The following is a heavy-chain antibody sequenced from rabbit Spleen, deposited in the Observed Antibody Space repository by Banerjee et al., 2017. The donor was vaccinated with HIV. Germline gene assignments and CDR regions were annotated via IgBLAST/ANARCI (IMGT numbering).Heavy chain of an antibody. D-gene: IGHD8-1*01. CDR3: ARDTGSSFSSYGMDL. CDR2: INAGNSDNT. J-gene: IGHJ6*01. Sequence: QSLEQSGGDLVKPGASLTLTCTASGLDFSSNYWPCWVHQAPGKGLELIACINAGNSDNTYYANWARGRFTISKISSTTVTLQMTSLTAADTATYFCARDTGSSFSSYGMDLWGPGTLVTVS. V-gene: IGHV1S40*01. CDR1: GLDFSSNYW.